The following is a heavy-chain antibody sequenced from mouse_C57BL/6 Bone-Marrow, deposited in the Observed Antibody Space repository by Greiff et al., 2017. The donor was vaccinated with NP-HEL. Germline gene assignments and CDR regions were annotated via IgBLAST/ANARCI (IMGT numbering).Heavy chain of an antibody. CDR2: INPNNGGT. CDR3: ARSVYGNYLYFDY. J-gene: IGHJ2*01. D-gene: IGHD2-1*01. V-gene: IGHV1-18*01. CDR1: GYTFTDYN. Sequence: VQLQQSGPELVKPGASVKIPCKASGYTFTDYNMDWVKQSHGKSLEWIGDINPNNGGTIYNQKFKGKATLTVDKSSSTAYMELRSLTSEDTAVYYCARSVYGNYLYFDYWGQGTTLTVSS.